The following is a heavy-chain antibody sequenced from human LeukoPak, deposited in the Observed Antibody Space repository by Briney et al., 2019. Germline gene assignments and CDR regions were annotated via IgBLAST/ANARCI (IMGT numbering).Heavy chain of an antibody. CDR2: INRNGGST. CDR1: GFTFDDYG. CDR3: ARSGIRDSQVYGDYVD. Sequence: AGGSLRLSCAASGFTFDDYGMSWVRQAPGKGLEWVSGINRNGGSTGYADSVKGRFTISRDNAKNSLYLQMNSLRAEDTALYYCARSGIRDSQVYGDYVDWGQGTLVTVSS. J-gene: IGHJ4*02. V-gene: IGHV3-20*04. D-gene: IGHD4-17*01.